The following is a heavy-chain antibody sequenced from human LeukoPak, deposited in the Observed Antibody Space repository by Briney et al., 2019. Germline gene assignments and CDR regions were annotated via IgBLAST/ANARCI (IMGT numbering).Heavy chain of an antibody. CDR3: AKDGGLWVSAHWGDS. CDR2: ITTSDGNT. Sequence: GXXLXXSCXAXGXTXSXXXXXXVRQAPGKXLEXXSTITTSDGNTYYADSVKGRFTVSRDNSKNTLFLQMNSLRAEDTAVYYCAKDGGLWVSAHWGDSWGRGTLVTVSS. CDR1: GXTXSXXX. D-gene: IGHD7-27*01. V-gene: IGHV3-23*01. J-gene: IGHJ4*02.